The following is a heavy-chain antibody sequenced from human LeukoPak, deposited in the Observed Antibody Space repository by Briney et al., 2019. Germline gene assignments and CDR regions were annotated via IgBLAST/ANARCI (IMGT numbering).Heavy chain of an antibody. V-gene: IGHV4-39*01. Sequence: SETLSLTCSVSGDSISGISYYWGWIRQPPGKGLEWIGKIYYSGSSYNNPSLESRVVISLDTSRNQFSLKLTSVTATDTAVYYCARQGAVGATGFDFWGQGVLVTVSS. CDR3: ARQGAVGATGFDF. D-gene: IGHD1-26*01. J-gene: IGHJ4*02. CDR2: IYYSGSS. CDR1: GDSISGISYY.